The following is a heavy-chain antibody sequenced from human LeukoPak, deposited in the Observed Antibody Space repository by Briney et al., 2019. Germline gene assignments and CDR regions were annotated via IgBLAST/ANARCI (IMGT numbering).Heavy chain of an antibody. CDR2: ISSSGNTI. J-gene: IGHJ4*02. V-gene: IGHV3-48*03. CDR3: ARGPWSDYYDSSGYYYFEY. D-gene: IGHD3-22*01. CDR1: GFTFSSYE. Sequence: GGSLRLSCAASGFTFSSYEMNWVRQAPGKGLEWVSYISSSGNTIYYADSVKGRFTISRDNAKNSLYLQMNSLRAEDTAVYYCARGPWSDYYDSSGYYYFEYWGQGTLVTVSS.